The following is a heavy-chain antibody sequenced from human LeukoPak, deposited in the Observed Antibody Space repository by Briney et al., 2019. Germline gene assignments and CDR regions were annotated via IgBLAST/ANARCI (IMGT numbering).Heavy chain of an antibody. CDR1: GGSFSGYY. D-gene: IGHD4-23*01. Sequence: SETLSLTCAVYGGSFSGYYWSWIRQPPGKGLEWIGEINHSGSTNYNPSLKSRVTISVDTSKNQFSLKLSSVTAADTAVYYCARGKELLRWPTSVDYWGQGTLVTVSP. J-gene: IGHJ4*02. CDR2: INHSGST. V-gene: IGHV4-34*01. CDR3: ARGKELLRWPTSVDY.